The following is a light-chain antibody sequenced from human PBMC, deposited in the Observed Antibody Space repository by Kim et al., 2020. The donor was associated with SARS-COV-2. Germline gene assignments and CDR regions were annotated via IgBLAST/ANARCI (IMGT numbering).Light chain of an antibody. CDR2: DNN. V-gene: IGLV1-51*01. CDR3: GTWDTSLSGVV. Sequence: QSVLTQPPSVSAAPGQKVTISCSGSSSNIGEKSVSWYQQLPGTAPKLLIFDNNKRPSGIPDRFSGSKSGTSATLDITGLQTGDEADYYCGTWDTSLSGVVFGGGTKVTV. J-gene: IGLJ2*01. CDR1: SSNIGEKS.